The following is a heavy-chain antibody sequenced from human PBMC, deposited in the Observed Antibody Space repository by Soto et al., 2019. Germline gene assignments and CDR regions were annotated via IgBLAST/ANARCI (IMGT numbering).Heavy chain of an antibody. Sequence: KPSESLSLTCTVSGGSISSGDYYWSWIRQPPGKGLEWIGHIYYSGSTYYNPSLKSRVTISVDTSKNQFSLKLSSVTAADTAVYYCAREREYQLLLGQNYYYGMDVWGQGTTVTVSS. J-gene: IGHJ6*02. D-gene: IGHD2-2*01. CDR3: AREREYQLLLGQNYYYGMDV. CDR1: GGSISSGDYY. V-gene: IGHV4-30-4*01. CDR2: IYYSGST.